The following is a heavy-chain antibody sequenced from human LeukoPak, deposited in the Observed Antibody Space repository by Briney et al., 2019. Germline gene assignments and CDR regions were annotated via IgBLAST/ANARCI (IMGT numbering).Heavy chain of an antibody. J-gene: IGHJ4*02. D-gene: IGHD3-22*01. CDR3: AKRTLDSSGYGFDY. CDR2: ISYDGSNK. Sequence: GGSLRLSCAASGFTLSSYAMHWVRQAPGKGLEWVAVISYDGSNKYYADSVKGRFTISRDNSKNTLYLQMNSLRAEDTAVYYCAKRTLDSSGYGFDYWGQGTLVTVSS. V-gene: IGHV3-30-3*02. CDR1: GFTLSSYA.